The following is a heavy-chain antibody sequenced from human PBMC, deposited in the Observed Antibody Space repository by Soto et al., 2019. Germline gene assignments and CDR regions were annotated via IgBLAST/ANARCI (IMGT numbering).Heavy chain of an antibody. J-gene: IGHJ6*02. V-gene: IGHV4-39*01. Sequence: QLQLQESGPGLVKPSETLSLTCTVSGGSISSSSYYWGWIRQPPGKGLEWIGSIYYSGSTYYNPSLKSRVTISVDTSKNQFSLKLSSVTAADTAVYYCARHRRIQLWYPVNYYYGMDVWGQGTTVTVSS. CDR2: IYYSGST. CDR1: GGSISSSSYY. CDR3: ARHRRIQLWYPVNYYYGMDV. D-gene: IGHD5-18*01.